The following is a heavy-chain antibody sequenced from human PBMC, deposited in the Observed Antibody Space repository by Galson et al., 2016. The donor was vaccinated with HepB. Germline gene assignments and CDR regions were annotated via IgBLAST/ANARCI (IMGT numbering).Heavy chain of an antibody. Sequence: TLSLTCSVSGGSVSSGGYYWTWIRKFPGKGLEWIGYISHSGRTYYNPSLQSRVTMSLDTSKIQFSLMVSSVTAADTAVYYCAGSAPRTFDGDYYWGQGTLVTVSS. CDR3: AGSAPRTFDGDYY. V-gene: IGHV4-31*03. CDR1: GGSVSSGGYY. CDR2: ISHSGRT. D-gene: IGHD6-13*01. J-gene: IGHJ4*02.